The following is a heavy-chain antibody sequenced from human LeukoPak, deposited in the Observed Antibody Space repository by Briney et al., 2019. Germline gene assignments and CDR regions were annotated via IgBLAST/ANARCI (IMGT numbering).Heavy chain of an antibody. CDR1: GGSISSGSYY. J-gene: IGHJ4*02. CDR3: ARDLGSSSLGYFDD. CDR2: IYTSGST. D-gene: IGHD6-6*01. V-gene: IGHV4-61*02. Sequence: SQTLSLTCTVSGGSISSGSYYWSWIRQPAGKGLEWIGRIYTSGSTNYNPSLKSRVTISVDTSKNQFSLKLSSVTAADTAVYYCARDLGSSSLGYFDDWGKGTLVTASS.